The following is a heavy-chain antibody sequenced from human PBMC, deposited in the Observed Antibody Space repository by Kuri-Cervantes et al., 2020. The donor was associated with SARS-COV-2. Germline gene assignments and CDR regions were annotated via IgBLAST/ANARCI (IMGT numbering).Heavy chain of an antibody. CDR3: ARDRIAAAGFSCQEY. Sequence: ASVKVSCKASGYTFTSYGISWVRQAPGQRLEWMGWISAYNGNTNYAQKLQGRVTMTTDTSTSTAYMELRSLRFDDTAVYYCARDRIAAAGFSCQEYWGQGTLVTVSS. CDR1: GYTFTSYG. D-gene: IGHD6-13*01. J-gene: IGHJ4*02. CDR2: ISAYNGNT. V-gene: IGHV1-18*01.